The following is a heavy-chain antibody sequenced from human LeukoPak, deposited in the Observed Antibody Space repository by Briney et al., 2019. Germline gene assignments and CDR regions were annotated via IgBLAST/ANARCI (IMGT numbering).Heavy chain of an antibody. V-gene: IGHV4-59*01. D-gene: IGHD3-22*01. CDR1: GGSISSYY. CDR3: ARVRALSYYDSSGDLYYFDY. CDR2: IYYTGST. Sequence: SETLSLTCTVSGGSISSYYWSWLRQPPGKGLEWIGYIYYTGSTNCNPSLKSRVTISVDTSKNQFSLKLSSVTAADTAVYYCARVRALSYYDSSGDLYYFDYWGQGTLVTVSS. J-gene: IGHJ4*02.